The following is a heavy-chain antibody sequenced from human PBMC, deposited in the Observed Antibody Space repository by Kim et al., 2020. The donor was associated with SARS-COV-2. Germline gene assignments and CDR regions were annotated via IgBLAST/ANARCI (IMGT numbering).Heavy chain of an antibody. Sequence: KYYADSVKGRFTISRDNSKNTLYLQMNSLRAEDTAVYYCARAYSSGGVDYWGQGTLVTVSS. J-gene: IGHJ4*02. CDR3: ARAYSSGGVDY. CDR2: K. D-gene: IGHD6-25*01. V-gene: IGHV3-33*01.